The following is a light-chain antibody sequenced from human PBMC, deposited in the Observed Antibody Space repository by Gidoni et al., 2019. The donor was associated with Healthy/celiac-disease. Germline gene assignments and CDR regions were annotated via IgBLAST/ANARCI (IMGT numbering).Light chain of an antibody. CDR2: QDT. J-gene: IGLJ2*01. CDR1: KLGDKY. CDR3: QSWDSSTAWEV. V-gene: IGLV3-1*01. Sequence: SYELTQPPSVFVSPGQTASITCSGDKLGDKYVCWYQQKPGQSPVLVIYQDTKRPSGIPERFSGSNSGNTATLTISGTQAMDGAVYYCQSWDSSTAWEVFGGGTKLTVL.